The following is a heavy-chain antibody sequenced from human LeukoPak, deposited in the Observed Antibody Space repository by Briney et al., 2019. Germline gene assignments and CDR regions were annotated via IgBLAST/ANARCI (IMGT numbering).Heavy chain of an antibody. CDR3: ARENPYGPYYFDY. J-gene: IGHJ4*02. CDR1: GYTFTGYY. CDR2: INPNSGGT. D-gene: IGHD4-17*01. Sequence: GASVKVSCKASGYTFTGYYMHWVRQAPGQGLEWMGWINPNSGGTNYAQKFQGRVTMTRDTSISTAYMELSRLRSDDTAVYYCARENPYGPYYFDYWGQGTLVTVSS. V-gene: IGHV1-2*02.